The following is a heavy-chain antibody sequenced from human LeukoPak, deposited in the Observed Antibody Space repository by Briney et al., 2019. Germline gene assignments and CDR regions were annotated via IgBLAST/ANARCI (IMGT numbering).Heavy chain of an antibody. CDR3: ARADGDYEDY. D-gene: IGHD4-17*01. CDR1: GFTFSSYA. CDR2: ISSSSSYI. J-gene: IGHJ4*02. V-gene: IGHV3-21*01. Sequence: GGSLRLSCAASGFTFSSYAMSWVRQAPGKGLEWVSSISSSSSYIYYADSVKGRFTISRDNAKNSLYLQMNSLRAEDTAVYYCARADGDYEDYWGQGTLVTVSS.